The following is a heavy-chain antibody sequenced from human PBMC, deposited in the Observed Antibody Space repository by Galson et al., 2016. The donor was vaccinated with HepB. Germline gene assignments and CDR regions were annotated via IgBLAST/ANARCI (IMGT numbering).Heavy chain of an antibody. V-gene: IGHV3-7*01. CDR3: VSQVYGDFGT. CDR2: IKQDGTEK. Sequence: SLRLSCAASGFSISSHWMSWVRQTPGKGLEWVANIKQDGTEKYYVDSTRGRFTTSRDNARNSLYPQMNSLRPDDTAVYYCVSQVYGDFGTWGQGTLVTVSS. CDR1: GFSISSHW. J-gene: IGHJ5*02. D-gene: IGHD4-17*01.